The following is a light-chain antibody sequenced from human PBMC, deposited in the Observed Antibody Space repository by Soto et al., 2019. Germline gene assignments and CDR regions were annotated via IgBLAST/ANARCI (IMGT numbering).Light chain of an antibody. Sequence: EIVLTQSPATLSLSPGERATLSCRASQCVSSYLAWYQQKPGQAPRLLIYDASNRATGIPARFSGSGSGTDFTLTISSLEPEYFAVYYCQQRSNWPPITFGQGTRLEIK. V-gene: IGKV3-11*01. J-gene: IGKJ5*01. CDR1: QCVSSY. CDR3: QQRSNWPPIT. CDR2: DAS.